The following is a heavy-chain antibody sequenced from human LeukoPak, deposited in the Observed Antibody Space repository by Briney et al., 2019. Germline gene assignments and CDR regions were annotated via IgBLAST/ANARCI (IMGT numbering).Heavy chain of an antibody. CDR1: GYTFTSYS. J-gene: IGHJ3*02. Sequence: ASVKVSCKASGYTFTSYSISWVRQAPGQGLEWMGWISAYNGNTNYAQKRQGRVTMTTDPSTSTAYMELRSLRSDDTAVYYCARDMVRGVITPDAFDIWGQGTMVTVSS. CDR2: ISAYNGNT. D-gene: IGHD3-10*01. CDR3: ARDMVRGVITPDAFDI. V-gene: IGHV1-18*01.